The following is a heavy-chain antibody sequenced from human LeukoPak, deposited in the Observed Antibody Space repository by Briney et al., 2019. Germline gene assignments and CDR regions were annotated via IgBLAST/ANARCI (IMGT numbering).Heavy chain of an antibody. Sequence: GGSLRLSCAASGFTFSTYGMHWVRQAPGKGLEWVAFIRYDGSNKYHAESVKGRFTISRDNSKKRLYLQMNRLRGEDTAVYYCARGGQQLVDNWFDPWGQGTLVTVSS. J-gene: IGHJ5*02. CDR3: ARGGQQLVDNWFDP. CDR2: IRYDGSNK. V-gene: IGHV3-30*02. D-gene: IGHD6-13*01. CDR1: GFTFSTYG.